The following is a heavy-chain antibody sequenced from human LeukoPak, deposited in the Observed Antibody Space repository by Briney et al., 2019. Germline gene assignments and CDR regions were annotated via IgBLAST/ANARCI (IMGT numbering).Heavy chain of an antibody. Sequence: SVKVSCKSSGGTFSSSAISWVRQAPGQGLEWMGVIIPTFGAPNYAHNFQARVTITADESTNTAFMELSSLGSEDTAVYYCAIFIDPGTASIEGVYCFVASGQGGLVTVCS. CDR1: GGTFSSSA. D-gene: IGHD5-24*01. V-gene: IGHV1-69*13. J-gene: IGHJ5*02. CDR2: IIPTFGAP. CDR3: AIFIDPGTASIEGVYCFVA.